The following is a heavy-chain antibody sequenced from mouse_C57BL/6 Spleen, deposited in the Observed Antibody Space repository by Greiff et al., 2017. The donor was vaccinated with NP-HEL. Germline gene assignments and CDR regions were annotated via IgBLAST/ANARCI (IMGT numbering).Heavy chain of an antibody. D-gene: IGHD1-1*01. Sequence: EVQLQESGPGLVKPSQSLSLTCSVTGYSITSGYYWNWIRQFPGNKLEWMGYISYDGSNNYNPSLKNRISITRDTSKNQFFLKLNSVTTEDTATYYCARFTTVVALDYWGQGTTLTVSS. CDR2: ISYDGSN. J-gene: IGHJ2*01. V-gene: IGHV3-6*01. CDR3: ARFTTVVALDY. CDR1: GYSITSGYY.